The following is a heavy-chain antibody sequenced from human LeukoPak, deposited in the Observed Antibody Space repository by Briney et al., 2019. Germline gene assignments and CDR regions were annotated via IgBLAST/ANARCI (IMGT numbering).Heavy chain of an antibody. D-gene: IGHD3-22*01. Sequence: PSETLSLTCTVSGGSISSYYWGWIRQPAGKGLEWIGHIYTSGSTNYSPSLESRVTMSVDTSKNQFSLKLSSVTAADTAVYYCARNSAYDSSGYYYLYAFDIWGQGTMVTVSS. V-gene: IGHV4-4*07. J-gene: IGHJ3*02. CDR3: ARNSAYDSSGYYYLYAFDI. CDR2: IYTSGST. CDR1: GGSISSYY.